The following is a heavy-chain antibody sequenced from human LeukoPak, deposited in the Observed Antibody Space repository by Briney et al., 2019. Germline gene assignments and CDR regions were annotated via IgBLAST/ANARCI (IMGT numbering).Heavy chain of an antibody. J-gene: IGHJ4*02. D-gene: IGHD3-22*01. CDR3: AKQTRYDTPAGGRGFDY. CDR1: GFTFSSYS. CDR2: ISSSSSTI. Sequence: GGSLRLSCAASGFTFSSYSMNWVRQAPGKGLEGVSYISSSSSTIYYADSVKGRFTIARDNSKSTLFLEMSSLRAEDTAVYYCAKQTRYDTPAGGRGFDYWGQGTLVTVSS. V-gene: IGHV3-48*01.